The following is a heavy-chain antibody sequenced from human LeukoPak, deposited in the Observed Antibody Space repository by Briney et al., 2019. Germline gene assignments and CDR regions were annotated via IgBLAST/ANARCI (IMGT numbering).Heavy chain of an antibody. CDR2: IIPIFGTA. J-gene: IGHJ2*01. V-gene: IGHV1-69*13. CDR1: GGTFSSYA. CDR3: ARVGYSYGSTYWYFDL. D-gene: IGHD5-18*01. Sequence: GASVKVSCKASGGTFSSYAISWVRQAPGQGLEWMGGIIPIFGTANYAQKFQGRVTITADESTSTAYMELSSLRSEDTAVYYCARVGYSYGSTYWYFDLWGRGTLVTVSS.